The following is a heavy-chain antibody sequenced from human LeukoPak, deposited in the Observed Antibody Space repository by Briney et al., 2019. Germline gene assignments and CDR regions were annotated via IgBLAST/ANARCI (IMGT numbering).Heavy chain of an antibody. CDR2: ISSSSSYI. J-gene: IGHJ4*02. V-gene: IGHV3-21*01. Sequence: GGSLRLSCAASGFTFSSYSMSWVRQAPGKGLEWVSSISSSSSYIYYADSVKGRFTISRDNAKNSLYLQMNSLRAEDTAVYYCARAELGYCSGGSCKYFDYWGQGTLVTVSS. D-gene: IGHD2-15*01. CDR1: GFTFSSYS. CDR3: ARAELGYCSGGSCKYFDY.